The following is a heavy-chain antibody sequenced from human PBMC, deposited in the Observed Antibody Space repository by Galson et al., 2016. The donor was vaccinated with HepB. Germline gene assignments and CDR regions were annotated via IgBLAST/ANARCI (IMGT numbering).Heavy chain of an antibody. D-gene: IGHD2-8*01. CDR3: TRPEVTGGYYPGLDV. CDR2: INPNSGGT. CDR1: GYPFSGYY. J-gene: IGHJ6*02. Sequence: SVKVSCKASGYPFSGYYMHWVRQAPGQGLEWMGWINPNSGGTSYSQKFQGRVTMTRDTSISTAYMELSRLRSDDTAVYYCTRPEVTGGYYPGLDVWGQGTTVTVS. V-gene: IGHV1-2*02.